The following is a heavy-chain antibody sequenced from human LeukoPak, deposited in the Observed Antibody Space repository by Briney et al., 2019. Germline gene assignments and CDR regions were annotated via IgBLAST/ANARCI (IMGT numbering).Heavy chain of an antibody. CDR1: GFIFRNYG. V-gene: IGHV3-7*03. Sequence: GGSLRLSCAASGFIFRNYGMHWVRQAPGKGLEWVANIKLDGSEKNYVDSVKGRFTISRDNTKNSLYLQMNSLRVEDTAVFYCARDQYDTWSRRGNFDSWGQGTLVIVSS. D-gene: IGHD3-3*01. CDR2: IKLDGSEK. J-gene: IGHJ4*02. CDR3: ARDQYDTWSRRGNFDS.